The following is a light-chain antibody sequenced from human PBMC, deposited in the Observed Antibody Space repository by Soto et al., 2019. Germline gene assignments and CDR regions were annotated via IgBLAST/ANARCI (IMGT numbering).Light chain of an antibody. CDR1: SSDVGAYTY. Sequence: QSALTQPASVSGSPGQSITISCTGTSSDVGAYTYVSWYQQHPGKAPKLMIFEVSDRPSGVSNRFSGSKSGNTASLTISGLQAEDEADYYGSSYTTSNTLVFGGGTKVTVL. J-gene: IGLJ2*01. CDR2: EVS. V-gene: IGLV2-14*01. CDR3: SSYTTSNTLV.